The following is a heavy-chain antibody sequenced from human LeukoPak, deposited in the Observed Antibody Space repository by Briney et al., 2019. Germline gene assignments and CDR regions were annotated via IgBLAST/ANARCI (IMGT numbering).Heavy chain of an antibody. CDR1: GYTFTSYD. CDR2: MNPNSGNT. Sequence: ASVKVSCKASGYTFTSYDINWVRQATGQGREWMGWMNPNSGNTGYAQKFQGRVTMTRNTSISTDYMELSSLRSEDTAVYYCARKKHSGRSYYYMDVWGKGTTVTISS. CDR3: ARKKHSGRSYYYMDV. V-gene: IGHV1-8*01. J-gene: IGHJ6*03. D-gene: IGHD3-10*01.